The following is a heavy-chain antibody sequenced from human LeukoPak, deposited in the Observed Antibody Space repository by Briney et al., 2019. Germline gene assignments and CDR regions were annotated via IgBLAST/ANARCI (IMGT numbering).Heavy chain of an antibody. CDR2: INHSGST. D-gene: IGHD3-3*01. CDR3: ARLRLKYYDFWSGYSQGAFDI. V-gene: IGHV4-34*01. Sequence: SETLSLTCAVYGGSFSGYYWSWIRQPPEKGLEWIGEINHSGSTNCNPSLKSRVTISVDTSKNQFSLKLSSVTAADTAVYYCARLRLKYYDFWSGYSQGAFDIWGQGTMVTVSS. CDR1: GGSFSGYY. J-gene: IGHJ3*02.